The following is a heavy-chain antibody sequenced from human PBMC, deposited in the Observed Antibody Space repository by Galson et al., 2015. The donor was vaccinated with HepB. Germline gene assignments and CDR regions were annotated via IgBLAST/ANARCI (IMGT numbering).Heavy chain of an antibody. J-gene: IGHJ4*02. CDR3: ARGLRDSSGYYYRGSYDY. CDR1: GYTFTSYA. CDR2: INAGNGNT. V-gene: IGHV1-3*01. Sequence: SVKASCKASGYTFTSYAMHWVRQAPGQRLEWMGWINAGNGNTKYSQKFQGRVTITRDTSASTAYMELSSLRSEDTAVFYCARGLRDSSGYYYRGSYDYWGQGTLVTVSS. D-gene: IGHD3-22*01.